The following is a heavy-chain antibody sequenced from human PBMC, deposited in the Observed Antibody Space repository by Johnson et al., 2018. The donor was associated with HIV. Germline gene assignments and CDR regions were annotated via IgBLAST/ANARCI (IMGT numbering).Heavy chain of an antibody. D-gene: IGHD6-13*01. Sequence: HVQLVESGGGVVQPGRSLRLSCAASGFTFSSYGMHWVRQAPGKGMEWVAVIWYDGSNKYYADSVKGRFTISRDNSKNTLYLQMNSLRAEDTAVYSCAKERYSRSAFDIWGQGTMVTVSS. CDR1: GFTFSSYG. CDR3: AKERYSRSAFDI. CDR2: IWYDGSNK. J-gene: IGHJ3*02. V-gene: IGHV3-33*06.